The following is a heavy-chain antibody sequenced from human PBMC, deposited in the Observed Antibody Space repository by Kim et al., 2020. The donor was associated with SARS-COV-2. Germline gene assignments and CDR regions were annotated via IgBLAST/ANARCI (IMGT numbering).Heavy chain of an antibody. D-gene: IGHD6-19*01. V-gene: IGHV3-30*18. CDR3: AKGLGDSSGWYHYYYYYGMYV. CDR1: GFTFSSYG. CDR2: ISYDGSNK. Sequence: GGSLRLSCAASGFTFSSYGMHWVRQAPGKGLEWVSVISYDGSNKYYADSVKGRFTISRDNSKNTLYLQMNSLRAEDTAVYYCAKGLGDSSGWYHYYYYYGMYVWGRGPTVTVSS. J-gene: IGHJ6*01.